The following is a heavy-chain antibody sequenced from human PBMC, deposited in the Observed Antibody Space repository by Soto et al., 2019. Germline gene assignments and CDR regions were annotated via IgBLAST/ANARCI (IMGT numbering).Heavy chain of an antibody. V-gene: IGHV3-23*01. J-gene: IGHJ4*02. Sequence: GVSLRLSCAASGFTCSSYAMSWVRQAPGKGLEWVSAISSSGGSTYYADSVKGRFTISRDNSKNTLYLQMNSLRAEDTAVYYCAKDPGNIPYYFDYWGQGTLVTVSS. CDR1: GFTCSSYA. CDR2: ISSSGGST. CDR3: AKDPGNIPYYFDY. D-gene: IGHD3-10*01.